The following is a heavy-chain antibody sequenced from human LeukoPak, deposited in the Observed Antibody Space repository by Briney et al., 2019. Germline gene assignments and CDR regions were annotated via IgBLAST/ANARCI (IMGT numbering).Heavy chain of an antibody. CDR3: ARDTAYDSSGYYYVY. J-gene: IGHJ4*02. CDR2: ISAYNGNT. CDR1: GYTFTSYV. Sequence: GASVKVSFKSSGYTFTSYVICWVRQAPGQGLEWMGWISAYNGNTNYAQKLRGRVTMTTYTCTSTAYMELRSLRSDHTAVYYCARDTAYDSSGYYYVYWGQGTLVTVSS. D-gene: IGHD3-22*01. V-gene: IGHV1-18*01.